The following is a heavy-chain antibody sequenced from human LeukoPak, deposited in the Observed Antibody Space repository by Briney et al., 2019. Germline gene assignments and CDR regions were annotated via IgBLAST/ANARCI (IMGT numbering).Heavy chain of an antibody. V-gene: IGHV1-69*13. CDR2: IIPIFGTA. CDR1: GGTFSSYA. Sequence: ASVKVSCKASGGTFSSYAISWVRQAPGQGLEWMGGIIPIFGTANYAQKFQGRVTITAGESTSTAYMELSSLRSEDTAVYYCARPSTGTTPSDDYYYGMDVWGQGTTVTVSS. D-gene: IGHD1-1*01. CDR3: ARPSTGTTPSDDYYYGMDV. J-gene: IGHJ6*02.